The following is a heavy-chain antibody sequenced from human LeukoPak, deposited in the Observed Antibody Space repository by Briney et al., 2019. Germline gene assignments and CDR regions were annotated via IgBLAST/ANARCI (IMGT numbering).Heavy chain of an antibody. CDR3: ARAPETYYDILTGYYTLDY. CDR1: GYSFTSYW. D-gene: IGHD3-9*01. CDR2: IYPADSDT. Sequence: GESLKISCKGSGYSFTSYWIGCVRQMPWKGLEWMGIIYPADSDTRYSPSFQGQVTISADKSISTAYLQWSSLKASDTAMYYCARAPETYYDILTGYYTLDYWGQGTLVTVSS. J-gene: IGHJ4*02. V-gene: IGHV5-51*01.